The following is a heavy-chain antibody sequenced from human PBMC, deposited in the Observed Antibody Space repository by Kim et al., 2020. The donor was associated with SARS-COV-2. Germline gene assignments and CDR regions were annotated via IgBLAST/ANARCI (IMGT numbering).Heavy chain of an antibody. D-gene: IGHD3-10*01. J-gene: IGHJ6*02. CDR3: AKEEGYYYGSGSYYTRYGMDV. Sequence: GGSLRLSCAASGFTFDDYTMHWVRQAPGKGLEWVSLISWDGGSTYYADSVKGRFTISRDNSKNSLYLQMNSLRTEDTALYYCAKEEGYYYGSGSYYTRYGMDVWGQGTTVTVSS. CDR2: ISWDGGST. CDR1: GFTFDDYT. V-gene: IGHV3-43*01.